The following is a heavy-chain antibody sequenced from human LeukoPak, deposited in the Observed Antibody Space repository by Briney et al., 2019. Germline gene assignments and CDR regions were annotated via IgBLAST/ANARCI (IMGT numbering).Heavy chain of an antibody. Sequence: GASVKVSCKASGYTFTSYDINWVRQATGQGLEWMGWMNPNSGNTGYAQKFQGRVTITRDTSASTAYMELSSLRSEDTAVYYCAVSTVGQGFAGYSFDYWGQGTLVTVSS. V-gene: IGHV1-8*01. CDR3: AVSTVGQGFAGYSFDY. J-gene: IGHJ4*02. CDR2: MNPNSGNT. D-gene: IGHD5/OR15-5a*01. CDR1: GYTFTSYD.